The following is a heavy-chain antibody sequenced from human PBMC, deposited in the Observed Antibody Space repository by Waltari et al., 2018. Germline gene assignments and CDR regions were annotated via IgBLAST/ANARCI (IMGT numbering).Heavy chain of an antibody. CDR3: AREAPNYYYYMDV. J-gene: IGHJ6*03. CDR2: IGGNDGSI. V-gene: IGHV3-21*02. Sequence: EVQLVESGGGLVKPGGSLRLSCAASGFKFHSHSMNWVRQAPGKGLEWVASIGGNDGSIYYADSVKGRFTVSRDNAKNSLFLQMDSLRGDDTALYYCAREAPNYYYYMDVWGKGTTVTVS. CDR1: GFKFHSHS.